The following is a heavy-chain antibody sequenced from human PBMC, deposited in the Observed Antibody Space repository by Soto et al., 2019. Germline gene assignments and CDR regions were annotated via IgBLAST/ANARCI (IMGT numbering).Heavy chain of an antibody. Sequence: GESLKISCKGSGYSFSSYWIGWVRQIPWKGLEWMGIIYPGDSDTRYSPSFQGQVTISADKSISTAYLQWSSLKASDTAMYYCATTNIGYCSGGSCSPRGYYYYYGMDVWGQGTTVTVSS. D-gene: IGHD2-15*01. V-gene: IGHV5-51*01. CDR3: ATTNIGYCSGGSCSPRGYYYYYGMDV. CDR1: GYSFSSYW. J-gene: IGHJ6*02. CDR2: IYPGDSDT.